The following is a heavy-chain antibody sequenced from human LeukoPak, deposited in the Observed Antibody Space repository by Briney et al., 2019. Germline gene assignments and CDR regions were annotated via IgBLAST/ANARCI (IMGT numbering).Heavy chain of an antibody. D-gene: IGHD3-16*02. Sequence: GGSLRLSCAASGFTFSSNYMSWVRQAPGKGLEWVSVIYSGGSTYYTDSVKGRFTISRDNSKNTLYLQMNSLRAEDTSVYYCARELITFGGVIVNGAFDIWGQGTMVTVSS. V-gene: IGHV3-53*01. J-gene: IGHJ3*02. CDR3: ARELITFGGVIVNGAFDI. CDR1: GFTFSSNY. CDR2: IYSGGST.